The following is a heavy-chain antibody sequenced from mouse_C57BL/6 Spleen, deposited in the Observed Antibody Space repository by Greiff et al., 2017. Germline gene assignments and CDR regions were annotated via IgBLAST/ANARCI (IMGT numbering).Heavy chain of an antibody. CDR2: ISYSGST. Sequence: ESGPGMVKPSQSLSLTCTVTGYSITSGYDWHWIRHFPGNKLEWMGYISYSGSTNYNPSLKSRIPITHDTSKNHFFLKLNSVTTEDTATYYCARTYGNSYFDYWGQGTTLTVSS. J-gene: IGHJ2*01. D-gene: IGHD2-10*02. CDR1: GYSITSGYD. CDR3: ARTYGNSYFDY. V-gene: IGHV3-1*01.